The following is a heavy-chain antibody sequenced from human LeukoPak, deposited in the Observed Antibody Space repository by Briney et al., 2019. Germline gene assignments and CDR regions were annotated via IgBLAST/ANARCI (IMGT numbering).Heavy chain of an antibody. CDR1: GYTFTSYG. V-gene: IGHV1-18*01. D-gene: IGHD5-12*01. CDR2: ISAYNGNT. Sequence: ASVKVSCKASGYTFTSYGISWVRQAPGQGLEWMGWISAYNGNTNYAQKLQGRVTMTTDTSTSTAYMELRSLRSDDTAVYYCARDPSNVDIVATSAYYMDVWGKGTTVTVSS. CDR3: ARDPSNVDIVATSAYYMDV. J-gene: IGHJ6*03.